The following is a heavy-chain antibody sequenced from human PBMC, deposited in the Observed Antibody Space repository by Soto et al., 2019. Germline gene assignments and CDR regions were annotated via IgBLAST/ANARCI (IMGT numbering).Heavy chain of an antibody. CDR2: INAGNGNT. Sequence: ASVKVSCKASGYTFTSYAMHWVRQAPGQRLEWMGWINAGNGNTKYSQKFQGRVTITRDTSASTAYMELSSLRSEDTAVYYCARESYCSSTSCSESGFDPWGQGTLVTVSS. J-gene: IGHJ5*02. CDR1: GYTFTSYA. CDR3: ARESYCSSTSCSESGFDP. D-gene: IGHD2-2*01. V-gene: IGHV1-3*01.